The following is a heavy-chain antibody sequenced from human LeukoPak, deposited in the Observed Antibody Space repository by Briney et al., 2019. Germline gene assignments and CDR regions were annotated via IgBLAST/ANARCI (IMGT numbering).Heavy chain of an antibody. CDR1: GFTFSDYY. Sequence: GGSLRLSCAASGFTFSDYYMSWIRQAPGKGLEWVSYINPSGSSLYYADSVKGRVTISRDNAKNSLYLQMNSLRAEDTAVYYCAKDILAAGLRFDNCGQGTLVTVSS. CDR2: INPSGSSL. J-gene: IGHJ4*02. D-gene: IGHD6-13*01. V-gene: IGHV3-11*01. CDR3: AKDILAAGLRFDN.